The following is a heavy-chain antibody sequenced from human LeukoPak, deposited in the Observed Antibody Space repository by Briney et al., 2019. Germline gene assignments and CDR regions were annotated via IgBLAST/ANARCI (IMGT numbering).Heavy chain of an antibody. CDR1: GGTFSSYA. J-gene: IGHJ4*02. CDR2: IIPIFGTA. D-gene: IGHD5-12*01. CDR3: ARRGHSGYLAYFDY. V-gene: IGHV1-69*05. Sequence: SVKVSCKASGGTFSSYAISWVRQAPGQGLEWMGGIIPIFGTANYAQKFQGRVTTTRDTSTSTVYMELSSLRSEDTAVYYCARRGHSGYLAYFDYWGQGTLVTVSA.